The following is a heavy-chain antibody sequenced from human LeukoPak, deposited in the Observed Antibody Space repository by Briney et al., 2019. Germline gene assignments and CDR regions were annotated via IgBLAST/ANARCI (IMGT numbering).Heavy chain of an antibody. V-gene: IGHV3-73*01. CDR3: TRLSGSGY. CDR1: GLTFSGSA. J-gene: IGHJ4*02. CDR2: IRSKANSYAT. Sequence: GGSLRLSCAASGLTFSGSAMHWVRQASGKGLEWVGRIRSKANSYATAYAASGKGRFTISRDDSKNTAYLQMNSLKTEDTAVYYCTRLSGSGYWGQGTLVTVSS. D-gene: IGHD1-26*01.